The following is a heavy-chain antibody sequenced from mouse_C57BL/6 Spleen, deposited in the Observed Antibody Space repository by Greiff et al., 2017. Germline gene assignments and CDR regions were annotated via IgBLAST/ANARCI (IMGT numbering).Heavy chain of an antibody. CDR1: GYAFTNYL. CDR3: ARAGTRCYAMDY. J-gene: IGHJ4*01. CDR2: INPGRGGT. V-gene: IGHV1-54*01. Sequence: VQLQQSGAELVRHGTSVKVSCKASGYAFTNYLIEWVKQRPGQGLEWIGVINPGRGGTNYNEKFKGKATLAADKSSSAAYMQLSSLTAEDSAVYVCARAGTRCYAMDYWGQGTSVTVSS.